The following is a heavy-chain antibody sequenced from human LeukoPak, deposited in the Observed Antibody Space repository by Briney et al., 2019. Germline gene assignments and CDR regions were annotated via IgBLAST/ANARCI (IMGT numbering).Heavy chain of an antibody. Sequence: PSETLSLTCAVYGGSLSYYYWSWIRQSPEKGLEWIGAINRSGSTNYNPSLKSRVSISVDTSKNQFSLKLSSVTAADTAIYYCARGGFYCGDDCYVDYWGQGALVTVSS. CDR3: ARGGFYCGDDCYVDY. J-gene: IGHJ4*02. CDR2: INRSGST. CDR1: GGSLSYYY. D-gene: IGHD2-21*02. V-gene: IGHV4-34*01.